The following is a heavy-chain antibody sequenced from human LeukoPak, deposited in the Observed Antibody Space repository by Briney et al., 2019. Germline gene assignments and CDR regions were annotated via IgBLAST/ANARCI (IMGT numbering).Heavy chain of an antibody. CDR3: AKDRTITMVRGLTGHRQYYFDY. CDR1: GFTFSSYA. J-gene: IGHJ4*02. V-gene: IGHV3-23*01. D-gene: IGHD3-10*01. CDR2: ISGSGGST. Sequence: GGSLRLSCAASGFTFSSYAMSWVRQAPGKGREWVSAISGSGGSTYYADSVKGRFTISRDNSKNALYLQMNSLRAEDTAVYYCAKDRTITMVRGLTGHRQYYFDYWGQGTLVTVSS.